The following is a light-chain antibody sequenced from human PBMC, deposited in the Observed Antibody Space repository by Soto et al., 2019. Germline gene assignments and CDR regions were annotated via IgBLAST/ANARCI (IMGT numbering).Light chain of an antibody. J-gene: IGKJ1*01. Sequence: IVLTQSPGTLSLSPGGRATLACRSSQSFSSHFLAWYQQKPGQAPMLLIHGTSSRATGIPDRFSGSGSGTDFTLTINSLEPEDFAVYYCQHFGSSLRTFGQGTKVDI. CDR1: QSFSSHF. CDR3: QHFGSSLRT. CDR2: GTS. V-gene: IGKV3-20*01.